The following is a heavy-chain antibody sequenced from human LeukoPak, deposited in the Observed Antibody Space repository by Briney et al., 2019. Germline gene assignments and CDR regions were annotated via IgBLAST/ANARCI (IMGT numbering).Heavy chain of an antibody. CDR3: AQDLRLASFGY. CDR2: ISWNSGSI. J-gene: IGHJ4*02. D-gene: IGHD5-12*01. V-gene: IGHV3-9*01. Sequence: PGRSLRLSCAASGFTFDDYAMHWVRQAPGKGLEWVSGISWNSGSIGYADSVKGRFTISRDNAKNSLYLQMNSLRAEDTAVYYCAQDLRLASFGYWGQGTLVTVSS. CDR1: GFTFDDYA.